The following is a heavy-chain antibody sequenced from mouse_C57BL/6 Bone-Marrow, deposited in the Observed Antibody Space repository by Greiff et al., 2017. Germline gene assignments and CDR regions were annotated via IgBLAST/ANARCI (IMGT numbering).Heavy chain of an antibody. CDR3: ARLGGTTVVATDFDY. V-gene: IGHV1-80*01. CDR2: IYPGDGDT. D-gene: IGHD1-1*01. CDR1: GYAFSSYW. J-gene: IGHJ2*01. Sequence: VQRVESGAELVKPGASVKISCKASGYAFSSYWMNWVKQRPGKGLEWIGQIYPGDGDTNYNGKFKGKATLTADKSSSTAYMQLSSLTSEDSAVYFCARLGGTTVVATDFDYWGQGTTLTVSS.